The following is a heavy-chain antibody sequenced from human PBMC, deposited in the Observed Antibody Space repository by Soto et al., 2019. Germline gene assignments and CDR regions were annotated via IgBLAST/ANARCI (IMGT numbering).Heavy chain of an antibody. Sequence: ASVKVSCQVSGYTLTELSMHWVRQAPGKGLEWMGGFDPEDGETIYAQKFQGRVTMTEDTSTDTAYMELSSLRSEDTAVYYCATRADYCSGGSCYQIFDYWGQGTLVTVSS. V-gene: IGHV1-24*01. CDR3: ATRADYCSGGSCYQIFDY. CDR1: GYTLTELS. D-gene: IGHD2-15*01. J-gene: IGHJ4*02. CDR2: FDPEDGET.